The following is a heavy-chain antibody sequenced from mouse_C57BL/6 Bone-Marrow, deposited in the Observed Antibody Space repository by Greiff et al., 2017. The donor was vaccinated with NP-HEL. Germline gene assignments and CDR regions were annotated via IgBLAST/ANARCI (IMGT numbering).Heavy chain of an antibody. J-gene: IGHJ4*01. CDR1: GFTFSDYG. CDR2: ISNLAYSI. CDR3: ARQYYYGSSYAMDY. Sequence: EVQLVESGGGLVQPGGSLKLSCAASGFTFSDYGMAWVRQAPRKGPEWVAFISNLAYSIYYADTVTGRFTISRENAKNTLYLEMSSLRSEDTAMYYCARQYYYGSSYAMDYWGQGTSVTVSS. V-gene: IGHV5-15*01. D-gene: IGHD1-1*01.